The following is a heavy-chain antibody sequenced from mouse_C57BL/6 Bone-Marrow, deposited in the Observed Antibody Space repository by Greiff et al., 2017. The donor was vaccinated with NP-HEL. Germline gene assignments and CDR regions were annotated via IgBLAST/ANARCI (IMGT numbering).Heavy chain of an antibody. CDR3: ARGLLRYFDV. J-gene: IGHJ1*03. CDR2: INPSTGGT. Sequence: DVQLQESGPELVKPGASVKISCKASGYSFTGYYMHWVKQSSEKSLEWIGEINPSTGGTSYNQKFKGKATLTVDKSSSTAYMQLKSLTSEDSAVYYCARGLLRYFDVWGTGTTVTVSS. V-gene: IGHV1-43*01. CDR1: GYSFTGYY. D-gene: IGHD2-3*01.